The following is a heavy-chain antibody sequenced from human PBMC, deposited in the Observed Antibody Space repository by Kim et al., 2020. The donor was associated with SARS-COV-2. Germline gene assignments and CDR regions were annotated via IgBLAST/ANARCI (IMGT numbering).Heavy chain of an antibody. V-gene: IGHV3-33*06. CDR1: GFTFSSYG. D-gene: IGHD3-9*01. J-gene: IGHJ3*02. CDR2: IWYDGSNK. CDR3: AKGWSYYDILTGYYNPPGAFDI. Sequence: GGSLRLSCAASGFTFSSYGMHWVRQAPGKGLEWVAVIWYDGSNKYYADSVKGRFTISRDNSKNMLYLQMNSLRAEDTAVYYCAKGWSYYDILTGYYNPPGAFDIWGQGTMVTVSS.